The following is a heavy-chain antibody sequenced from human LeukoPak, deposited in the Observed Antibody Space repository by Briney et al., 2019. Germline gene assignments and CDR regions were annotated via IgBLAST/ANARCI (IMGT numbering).Heavy chain of an antibody. V-gene: IGHV3-21*01. CDR1: GFTFSSYG. CDR3: ARGLVGAFYPFDY. J-gene: IGHJ4*02. CDR2: ISSSSTYI. Sequence: PGGSLRLSCAASGFTFSSYGMNWVRQAPGKGLEWVSSISSSSTYIYYADSVKGRFTISRDNAKNSLYLQMNSLIAEDTAVYYCARGLVGAFYPFDYWGQGIQVTVSS. D-gene: IGHD1-26*01.